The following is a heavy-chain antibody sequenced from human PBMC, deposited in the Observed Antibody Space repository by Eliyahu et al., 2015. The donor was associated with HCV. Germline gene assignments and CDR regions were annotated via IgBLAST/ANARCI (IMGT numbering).Heavy chain of an antibody. CDR1: RFXVTSNY. J-gene: IGHJ6*02. D-gene: IGHD2-15*01. Sequence: EVQLVESGGGLVQPGGSLRLSCTASRFXVTSNYMNWVRQAPGTGXGWVSVMYSGGVTYYSESVKGRFVLSRDTAKNTLYLQMNSLRADDTAIYYCARDPRACSGGLCPPWGMDVWGQGSTVTVSS. CDR2: MYSGGVT. CDR3: ARDPRACSGGLCPPWGMDV. V-gene: IGHV3-66*01.